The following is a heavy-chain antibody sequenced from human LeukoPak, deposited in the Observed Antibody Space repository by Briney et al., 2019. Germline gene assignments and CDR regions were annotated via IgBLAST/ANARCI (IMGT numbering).Heavy chain of an antibody. CDR1: GFTFSGFE. V-gene: IGHV3-23*01. D-gene: IGHD3-10*01. Sequence: GGSLRLSCAASGFTFSGFEMNWVRQAPGKGLEWVSVISNSGGSTFYADSVKGRFAISRDNSKNTLYLQMNSLRAEDTAVYYCAKRASGSGTSLYYFDYWGQGTLVTVSS. CDR2: ISNSGGST. CDR3: AKRASGSGTSLYYFDY. J-gene: IGHJ4*02.